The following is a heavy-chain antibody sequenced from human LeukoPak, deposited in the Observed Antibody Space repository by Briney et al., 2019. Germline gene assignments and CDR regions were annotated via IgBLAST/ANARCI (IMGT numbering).Heavy chain of an antibody. J-gene: IGHJ4*02. V-gene: IGHV4-34*01. Sequence: SGTLSLTCAVYGGSFSGYYWSWIRQPPGKGLEWIGEINHSGSTNYNPSLKSRVTISVDTSKNQFSLKLSSVTAADTAVYYCARRKQWLEYDYWGQGTLVTVSS. D-gene: IGHD6-19*01. CDR3: ARRKQWLEYDY. CDR1: GGSFSGYY. CDR2: INHSGST.